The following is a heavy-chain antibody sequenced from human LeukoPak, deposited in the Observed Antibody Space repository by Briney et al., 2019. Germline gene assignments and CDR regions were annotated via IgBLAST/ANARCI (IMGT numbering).Heavy chain of an antibody. Sequence: ASVKVSCKVSGYTFTVYYLHWVRQAPGQGLEWMGRINPSSGGTNYAQKFQGRVTMTRDTSINTAYLDLSSLRSDDTAVYYCARGPSGSDYWGQGTLVIVSS. D-gene: IGHD3-10*01. J-gene: IGHJ4*02. CDR2: INPSSGGT. CDR1: GYTFTVYY. V-gene: IGHV1-2*06. CDR3: ARGPSGSDY.